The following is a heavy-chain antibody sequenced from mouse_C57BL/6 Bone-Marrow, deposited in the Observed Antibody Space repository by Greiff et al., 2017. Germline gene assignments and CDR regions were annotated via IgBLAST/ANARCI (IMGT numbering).Heavy chain of an antibody. V-gene: IGHV1-64*01. CDR3: ARYYGYERAWFAY. Sequence: VQLQQPGAELVKPGASVKLSCKASGYTFTSYWMHWVKQRPGQGLEWIGMIHPNCGSTNYNEKFKSKATLTVDKSSSTAYMQLSSLTSEDSAVYYCARYYGYERAWFAYWGQGTLVTVSA. D-gene: IGHD2-2*01. J-gene: IGHJ3*01. CDR1: GYTFTSYW. CDR2: IHPNCGST.